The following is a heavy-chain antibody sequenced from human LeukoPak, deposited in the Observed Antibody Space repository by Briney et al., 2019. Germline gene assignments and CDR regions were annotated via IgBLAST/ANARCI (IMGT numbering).Heavy chain of an antibody. CDR2: INHSGST. Sequence: PSETLSLTCAVYGGSFSGYYWSWIRQPPGKGLEWIGEINHSGSTNYNPSLKSRVTISVDTSKNQFPLKLSSVTAADTAVYYCARGRSSDGHWGQGTLVTVSS. V-gene: IGHV4-34*01. CDR3: ARGRSSDGH. D-gene: IGHD6-19*01. J-gene: IGHJ4*02. CDR1: GGSFSGYY.